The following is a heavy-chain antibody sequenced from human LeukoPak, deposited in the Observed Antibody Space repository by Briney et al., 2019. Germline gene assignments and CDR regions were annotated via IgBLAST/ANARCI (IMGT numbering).Heavy chain of an antibody. CDR1: GFTFSSYG. Sequence: GGSLRLSCAASGFTFSSYGMHWVRQAPGKGLEWVSAISGGGGSTYYADSVKGRFTISRDNSKNTLYLQMNSLRAEDTAVYYCAKLLMSPYYFDSWGQGTLVTVSS. CDR2: ISGGGGST. V-gene: IGHV3-23*01. J-gene: IGHJ4*02. CDR3: AKLLMSPYYFDS.